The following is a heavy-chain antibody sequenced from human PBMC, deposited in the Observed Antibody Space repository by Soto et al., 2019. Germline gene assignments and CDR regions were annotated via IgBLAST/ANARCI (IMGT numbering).Heavy chain of an antibody. V-gene: IGHV3-49*03. CDR2: ISGKRYGGTT. CDR3: STLLGSAGYYYYMDV. D-gene: IGHD7-27*01. CDR1: GFTFGDHV. Sequence: HPGGSLRLSCIASGFTFGDHVMSWLRQAPEKGLEWVGFISGKRYGGTTEHAASVKGRFSISRDDSKSIAFLQMNSLKTEDTAVYYCSTLLGSAGYYYYMDVWGKGTTVTVSS. J-gene: IGHJ6*03.